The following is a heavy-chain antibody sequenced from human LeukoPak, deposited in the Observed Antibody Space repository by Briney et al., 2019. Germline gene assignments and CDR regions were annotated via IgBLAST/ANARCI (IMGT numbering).Heavy chain of an antibody. J-gene: IGHJ4*02. CDR2: IYYSGST. CDR3: ARDQSHDFWSGPYFDY. Sequence: PSETLSLTCTVSGGSISSGGYYWSWIRQHPGKGLEWIGYIYYSGSTYYNPSLKSRVTISVDTSKNQFSLKLSSVTAADTAAYYCARDQSHDFWSGPYFDYWGQGTLVTVSS. CDR1: GGSISSGGYY. V-gene: IGHV4-31*03. D-gene: IGHD3-3*01.